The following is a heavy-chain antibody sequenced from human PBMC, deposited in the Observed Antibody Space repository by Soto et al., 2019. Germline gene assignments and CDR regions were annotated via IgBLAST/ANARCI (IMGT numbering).Heavy chain of an antibody. J-gene: IGHJ4*02. CDR3: ARNLIRGENDYIFY. V-gene: IGHV1-69*02. CDR1: GGTFSSYT. D-gene: IGHD3-10*01. CDR2: IIPILGIA. Sequence: ASVKVSCKASGGTFSSYTISWVRQAPGQGLEWMGRIIPILGIANYAQKFQGRVTITADKSTSTAYMELSSLRSEDTAVYYCARNLIRGENDYIFYWGQGTLVTVSS.